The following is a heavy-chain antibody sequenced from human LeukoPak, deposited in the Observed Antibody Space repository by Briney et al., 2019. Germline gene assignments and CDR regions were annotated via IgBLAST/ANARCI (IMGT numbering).Heavy chain of an antibody. J-gene: IGHJ4*02. V-gene: IGHV4-34*01. CDR3: ARVLGSGWYGLIDY. Sequence: PSETLSLTCAVYGGSFSGYYWSWIRQPPGKGLEWIGEINRSGSTNYNPSLKSRVTISVDTSKNQFSLKLSSVTAADTAVYYCARVLGSGWYGLIDYWGQGTLVTVSS. D-gene: IGHD6-19*01. CDR2: INRSGST. CDR1: GGSFSGYY.